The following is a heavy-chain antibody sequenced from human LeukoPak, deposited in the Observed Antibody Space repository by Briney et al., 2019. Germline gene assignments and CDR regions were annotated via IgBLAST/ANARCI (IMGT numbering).Heavy chain of an antibody. J-gene: IGHJ3*02. CDR2: IYTSGST. D-gene: IGHD2/OR15-2a*01. V-gene: IGHV4-4*07. Sequence: SQTLSLTCTVSGGSISSYYWSWIRQPAGKGLEWIGRIYTSGSTDYNPSLKSRVTMSVDTSKNQFSLKLSSVTAADTAVYYCARSLLWPTGAFDIWGQGTMVTVSS. CDR3: ARSLLWPTGAFDI. CDR1: GGSISSYY.